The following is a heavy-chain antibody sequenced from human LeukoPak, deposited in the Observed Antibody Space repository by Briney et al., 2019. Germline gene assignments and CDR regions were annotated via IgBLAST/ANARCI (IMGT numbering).Heavy chain of an antibody. J-gene: IGHJ1*01. V-gene: IGHV3-66*01. Sequence: GGSLRLSCTASGFIVSDNCMSWVRQAPGKGLEWVSLIYSLGDTYYADSVKGRFTISRDNAKNSLYLQMNSLRAEDTAVYYCARDRSRQPGYFQHWGQGTLVTVSS. D-gene: IGHD6-13*01. CDR3: ARDRSRQPGYFQH. CDR1: GFIVSDNC. CDR2: IYSLGDT.